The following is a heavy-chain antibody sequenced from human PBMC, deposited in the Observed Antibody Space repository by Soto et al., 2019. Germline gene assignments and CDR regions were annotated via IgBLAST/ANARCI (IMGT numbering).Heavy chain of an antibody. CDR2: IYPGDSDT. J-gene: IGHJ4*02. Sequence: GESLKISCKGSGYSFTSYWIGWVRQMPGKGLEWMGIIYPGDSDTRYSPSFQGQVTISADKSISTAYLQWSSLKASDTAMYYCAIHVSRLSAPTDYRGQGPLVTGST. CDR3: AIHVSRLSAPTDY. CDR1: GYSFTSYW. V-gene: IGHV5-51*01. D-gene: IGHD3-16*02.